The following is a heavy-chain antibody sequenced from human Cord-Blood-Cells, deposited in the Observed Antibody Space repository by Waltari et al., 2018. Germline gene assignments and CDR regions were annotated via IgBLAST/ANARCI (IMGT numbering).Heavy chain of an antibody. CDR2: INAGNGNT. J-gene: IGHJ2*01. V-gene: IGHV1-3*01. D-gene: IGHD3-10*01. CDR3: ARKWYTMVRGVIMADWYFDL. Sequence: QVQLVQSGAEVKKPGASVQVSCKASGYTFTSYAMHWVRQAPGQRLEWMGWINAGNGNTKYSQKFQGRVTITRDTSASTAYMELSSLRSEDTAVYYCARKWYTMVRGVIMADWYFDLWGRGTLVTVSS. CDR1: GYTFTSYA.